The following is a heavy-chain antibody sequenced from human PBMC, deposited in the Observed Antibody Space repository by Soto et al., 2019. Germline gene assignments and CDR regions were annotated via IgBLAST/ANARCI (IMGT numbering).Heavy chain of an antibody. CDR1: GYTFTSCG. D-gene: IGHD4-4*01. CDR3: ARDLTKGLDV. CDR2: INTYNGYT. Sequence: QDHLVQSGAEVKKPGASVKVSCKATGYTFTSCGISWVRQAPGQGLEWMGLINTYNGYTNYPQNFQGRVTMTTDTSTGTVYMELRSLTSDDTAVYYCARDLTKGLDVWAQGTTVTVSS. J-gene: IGHJ6*02. V-gene: IGHV1-18*01.